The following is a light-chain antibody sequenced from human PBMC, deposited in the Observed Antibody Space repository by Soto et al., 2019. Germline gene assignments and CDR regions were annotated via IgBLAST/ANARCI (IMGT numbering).Light chain of an antibody. Sequence: QSALTQPRSVSGSPGQSVTISCTGTSSDVGGYNYVSWYQQHPGKAPKLMIYGVSERPSGVPDRFSGSKSGNTASLTISGLRAEDEADYYCWSYAGGYNPVVFGGGTKLTVL. V-gene: IGLV2-11*01. J-gene: IGLJ2*01. CDR2: GVS. CDR1: SSDVGGYNY. CDR3: WSYAGGYNPVV.